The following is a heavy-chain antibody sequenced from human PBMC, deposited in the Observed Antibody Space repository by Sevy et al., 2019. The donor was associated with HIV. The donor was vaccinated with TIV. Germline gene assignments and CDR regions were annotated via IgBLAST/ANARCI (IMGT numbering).Heavy chain of an antibody. V-gene: IGHV3-74*01. D-gene: IGHD6-25*01. J-gene: IGHJ5*02. Sequence: GESLKISCAASGFSFNSYWMHWVRQAPGKGLEWVSHISDDGISTTYADSVKGRFTISRDNAKNTPYLQMNSLRAEDTALYYCHAASQGSWGQGTLVTVSS. CDR1: GFSFNSYW. CDR2: ISDDGIST. CDR3: HAASQGS.